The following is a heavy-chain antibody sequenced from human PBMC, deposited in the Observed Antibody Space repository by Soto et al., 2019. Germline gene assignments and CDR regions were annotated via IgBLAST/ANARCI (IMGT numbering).Heavy chain of an antibody. Sequence: PSETLSLTCAVYGGSFSGYYWSWIRQPPGKGLEWIGEINHSGSTNYNPSLKSRVTISVDTSKNQFSLKLSSVTAADTAVYYCAKGGGPRDYYGMDVWGQGTSVTV. J-gene: IGHJ6*02. CDR3: AKGGGPRDYYGMDV. V-gene: IGHV4-34*01. D-gene: IGHD2-15*01. CDR1: GGSFSGYY. CDR2: INHSGST.